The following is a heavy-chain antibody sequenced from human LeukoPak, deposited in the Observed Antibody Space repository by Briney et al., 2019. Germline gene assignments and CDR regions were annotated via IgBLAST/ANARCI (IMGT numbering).Heavy chain of an antibody. J-gene: IGHJ6*03. CDR3: ARDNGVVHGVYYMDV. CDR2: IKQDGSEK. CDR1: GFTFSNYW. Sequence: GGSLRLSCAASGFTFSNYWMTWVRQAPGKGLEWVADIKQDGSEKLYVNSVRGRFTISRDDAKMSLFLQMNSLRAEDTAVYYCARDNGVVHGVYYMDVWGKGTTVTVS. V-gene: IGHV3-7*01. D-gene: IGHD3-3*01.